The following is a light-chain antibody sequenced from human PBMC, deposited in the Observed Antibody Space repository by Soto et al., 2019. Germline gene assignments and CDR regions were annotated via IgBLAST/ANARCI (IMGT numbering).Light chain of an antibody. V-gene: IGLV2-11*01. CDR2: DVS. Sequence: QSVLTQPRSVSGSPGQSVTISCTGTSSDVGGYNYVSWYQQYAGKTPKLLIYDVSKRPSGVPDRFSGSKSGNTASLSISGIQAEDEADYYCCSYAGTDTEVFGGGTKVTVL. J-gene: IGLJ2*01. CDR1: SSDVGGYNY. CDR3: CSYAGTDTEV.